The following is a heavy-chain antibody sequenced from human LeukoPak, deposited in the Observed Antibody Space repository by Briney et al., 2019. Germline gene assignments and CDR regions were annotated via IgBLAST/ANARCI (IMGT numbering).Heavy chain of an antibody. CDR2: INAGNGNT. CDR3: ARDLGGDYGWNALDY. Sequence: GASVKVSCKASGYTFTSHAMHWVRQAPGQRLEWMGWINAGNGNTKYSQKFQGRVAITRDTSASTAYMELSSLRSEDTAVYYCARDLGGDYGWNALDYWGQGTLVTVS. J-gene: IGHJ4*02. V-gene: IGHV1-3*01. CDR1: GYTFTSHA. D-gene: IGHD4-17*01.